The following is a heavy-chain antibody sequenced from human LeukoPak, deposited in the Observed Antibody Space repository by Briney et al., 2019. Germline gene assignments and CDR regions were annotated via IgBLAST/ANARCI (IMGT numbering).Heavy chain of an antibody. CDR3: ARDSSGYRRGSFDY. CDR1: GGSISSYY. Sequence: PSETLSLTCTVSGGSISSYYWSWLRQPPGKGLEWNGYIYYSGSTNYNPSLKSRVTISVDTSNNQFSLKLSSVTAADTAVYYCARDSSGYRRGSFDYWGQGTLVTVSS. CDR2: IYYSGST. J-gene: IGHJ4*02. V-gene: IGHV4-59*01. D-gene: IGHD3-22*01.